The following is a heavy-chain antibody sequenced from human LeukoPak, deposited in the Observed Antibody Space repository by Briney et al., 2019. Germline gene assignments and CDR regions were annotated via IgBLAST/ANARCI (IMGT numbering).Heavy chain of an antibody. J-gene: IGHJ4*02. V-gene: IGHV1-69*05. CDR1: GGTFSSYA. D-gene: IGHD3-22*01. CDR3: ASCDYYDSSGCCCFDY. Sequence: SVEVSCKASGGTFSSYAISWVRQAPGQGLEWMGGIIPIFGTANYAQKFQGRVTITTDESTSTAYMELSSLRSEDTAVYYCASCDYYDSSGCCCFDYWGQGTLVTVSS. CDR2: IIPIFGTA.